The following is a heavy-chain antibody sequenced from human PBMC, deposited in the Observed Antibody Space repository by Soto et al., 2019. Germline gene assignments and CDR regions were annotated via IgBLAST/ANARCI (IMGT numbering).Heavy chain of an antibody. CDR2: IRSRANSYVT. Sequence: GGSLRLSCAAAGFTFSGSAMHWVRQASGKGLEWVGRIRSRANSYVTTYGASVKGRFTISRDDSKNTAYLQMNSLKTEDTAVYYCTANFGVKLKGHDYWGQGTLVTVSS. CDR3: TANFGVKLKGHDY. V-gene: IGHV3-73*01. D-gene: IGHD3-3*01. J-gene: IGHJ4*02. CDR1: GFTFSGSA.